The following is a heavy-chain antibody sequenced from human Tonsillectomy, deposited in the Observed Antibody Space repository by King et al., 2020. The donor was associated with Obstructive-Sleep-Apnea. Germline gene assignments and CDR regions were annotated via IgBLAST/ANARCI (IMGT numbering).Heavy chain of an antibody. V-gene: IGHV3-11*06. CDR3: ARDASPTYYYDSSGYYTPSPQYYFDY. J-gene: IGHJ4*02. CDR2: ISSSSSYT. CDR1: GFTFSDYY. D-gene: IGHD3-22*01. Sequence: VQLVESGGGLVKPGGSLRLSCAASGFTFSDYYMSWIRQAPGKGLEWVSYISSSSSYTNYADSVKGRFTISRDNAKNSLYLQMNSLRAEDTAVYYCARDASPTYYYDSSGYYTPSPQYYFDYWGQGTLVTVSS.